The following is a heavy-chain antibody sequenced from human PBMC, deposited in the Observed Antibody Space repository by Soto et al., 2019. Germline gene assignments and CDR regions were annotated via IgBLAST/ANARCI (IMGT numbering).Heavy chain of an antibody. Sequence: VKVSCKASGYTFTSYGISWVRQAPGQGLEWMGWISGYNGNTKYAQKLQGRVTVTTDTSTSTAYMELNSLRAEDTALYHCAKGRGGSYGGDSFDYWGQGTLVSVSS. V-gene: IGHV1-18*01. J-gene: IGHJ4*02. D-gene: IGHD1-26*01. CDR2: ISGYNGNT. CDR1: GYTFTSYG. CDR3: AKGRGGSYGGDSFDY.